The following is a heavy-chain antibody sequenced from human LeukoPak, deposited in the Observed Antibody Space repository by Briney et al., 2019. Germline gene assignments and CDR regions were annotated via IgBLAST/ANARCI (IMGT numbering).Heavy chain of an antibody. V-gene: IGHV3-30*03. CDR3: ARDHRMYYDFWSGYYMEGALYYYYYMDV. CDR1: GFTFRTYG. J-gene: IGHJ6*03. Sequence: SGGSLRLSCAASGFTFRTYGSHWVRQAPGKGLEWVAVIASDGKTTYYADSVKGRFTISRDNAKNTLYLQMNSLRAEDTAVYYCARDHRMYYDFWSGYYMEGALYYYYYMDVWGKGTTVTVSS. D-gene: IGHD3-3*01. CDR2: IASDGKTT.